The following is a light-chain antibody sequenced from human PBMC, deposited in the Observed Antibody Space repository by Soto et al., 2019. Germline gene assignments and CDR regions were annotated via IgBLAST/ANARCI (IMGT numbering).Light chain of an antibody. CDR3: QQTYSRVRT. CDR2: AAS. Sequence: DIQMTQSPSSLSASVGDRVTISCRASQSINKYVNWYQQKPGKAPKLLIYAASNLEGGVTSRFSGSGSGTDFTLTISSLQPEDFATYYRQQTYSRVRTFGQGTKVEIK. J-gene: IGKJ1*01. CDR1: QSINKY. V-gene: IGKV1-39*01.